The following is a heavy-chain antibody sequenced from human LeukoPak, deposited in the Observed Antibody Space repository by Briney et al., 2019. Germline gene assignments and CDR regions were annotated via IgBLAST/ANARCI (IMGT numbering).Heavy chain of an antibody. V-gene: IGHV4-34*01. CDR2: INHSGST. J-gene: IGHJ4*02. D-gene: IGHD6-13*01. CDR3: ARVRAAAAYYFDY. CDR1: GGSFSGYY. Sequence: SETLSLTCAVYGGSFSGYYWSWIRQPPGKGLEWIGEINHSGSTYYNPSLKSRVTISVDTSKNQFSLKLSSVTAAGTAVYYCARVRAAAAYYFDYWGQGTLVTVSS.